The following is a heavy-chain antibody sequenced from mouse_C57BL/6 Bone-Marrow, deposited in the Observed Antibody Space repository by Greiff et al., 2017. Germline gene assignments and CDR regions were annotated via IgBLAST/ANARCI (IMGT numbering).Heavy chain of an antibody. J-gene: IGHJ1*03. CDR1: GYTFTSYW. D-gene: IGHD1-1*01. Sequence: QVQLQQPGAELVMPGASVKLSCQASGYTFTSYWMHWVTQRPGQGLEWIGEIEPSDSYTNYNQKFKGKSTLTVDKSSSTAYMQLSSLTSEDSAVYYCAREGTTVDWYFDVWGTGTTVTVSS. V-gene: IGHV1-69*01. CDR2: IEPSDSYT. CDR3: AREGTTVDWYFDV.